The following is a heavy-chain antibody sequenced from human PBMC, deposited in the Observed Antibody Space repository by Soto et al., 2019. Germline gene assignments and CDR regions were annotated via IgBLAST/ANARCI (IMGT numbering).Heavy chain of an antibody. CDR3: LRALMNYVYLYVYFSGMDV. CDR1: GFTFSSYG. CDR2: TWYDGGNK. J-gene: IGHJ6*02. V-gene: IGHV3-33*01. Sequence: QVQLVESGGGVVQPGGSLRLSCAVSGFTFSSYGMHWVRQAPGKGLEWVALTWYDGGNKYYADSVKGRFSISRDNSKNVIYLQLCSSADEGTAVYFFLRALMNYVYLYVYFSGMDVWCQGATVTVS. D-gene: IGHD3-16*01.